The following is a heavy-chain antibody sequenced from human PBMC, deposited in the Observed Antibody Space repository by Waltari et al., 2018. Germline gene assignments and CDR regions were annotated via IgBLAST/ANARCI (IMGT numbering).Heavy chain of an antibody. V-gene: IGHV4-4*09. Sequence: QVQLQESGPGLLKPSETLSLTCTVSGDSYTRYYWSWIRQSPGKGLEWIGYIDTTGTTYSNPSLQRQVSISRDTSRNQFSLQVTSVTAADTAVYYCARSKFGSSFDSWGQGTLVTVS. CDR2: IDTTGTT. D-gene: IGHD3-16*01. CDR3: ARSKFGSSFDS. J-gene: IGHJ4*02. CDR1: GDSYTRYY.